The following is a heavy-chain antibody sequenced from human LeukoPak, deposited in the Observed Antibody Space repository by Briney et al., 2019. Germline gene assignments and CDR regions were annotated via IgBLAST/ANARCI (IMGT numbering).Heavy chain of an antibody. D-gene: IGHD3-9*01. CDR1: GGTFSSYA. V-gene: IGHV1-2*02. CDR3: ARVEQYYDILTGYYWRAFDI. CDR2: INPNSGGT. J-gene: IGHJ3*02. Sequence: GASVKVSCKASGGTFSSYATSWVRQAPGQGLEWMGWINPNSGGTNYTQKFQGRVTMTRDTSISTAYMELSRLRSDDTAVYYCARVEQYYDILTGYYWRAFDIWGQGTMVTVSS.